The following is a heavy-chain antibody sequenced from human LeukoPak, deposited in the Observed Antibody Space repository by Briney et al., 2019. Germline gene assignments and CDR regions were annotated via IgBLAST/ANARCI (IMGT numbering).Heavy chain of an antibody. D-gene: IGHD2-15*01. CDR1: GYTFTGYY. CDR2: INPNSGGT. CDR3: ARVDLPSYYYMDV. V-gene: IGHV1-2*02. Sequence: ASVKVSCKASGYTFTGYYMHWARQAPGQGLEWMGWINPNSGGTNYAQKFQGRVTVTRDTSISTAYMELSRLRSDDTAVYYCARVDLPSYYYMDVWGKGTTVTVSS. J-gene: IGHJ6*03.